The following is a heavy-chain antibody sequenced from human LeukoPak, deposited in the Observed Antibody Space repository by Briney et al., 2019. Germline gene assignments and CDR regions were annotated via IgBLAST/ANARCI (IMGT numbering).Heavy chain of an antibody. CDR1: GGSISSYY. D-gene: IGHD3-22*01. J-gene: IGHJ1*01. Sequence: NPSENLSLTCTVSGGSISSYYWSWIRQPPGKGLEWIGYIYYSGSTNYNPSLKSRVTISVDTSKNQFSLKLSSVTAADTAVYYCARGVSFSSSGYYFQHWGQGTLVTVSS. V-gene: IGHV4-59*08. CDR3: ARGVSFSSSGYYFQH. CDR2: IYYSGST.